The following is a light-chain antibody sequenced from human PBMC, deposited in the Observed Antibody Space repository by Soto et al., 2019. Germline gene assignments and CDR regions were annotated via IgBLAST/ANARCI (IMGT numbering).Light chain of an antibody. J-gene: IGLJ3*02. Sequence: QSALTQPASVSGSPGQSITISCTGTSSDVGGYDYVSWYQQYPGKAPKLMIYEVRNRPSGVSNRFSGSKSGNTASLTISGLRVGDEADYYCGSYTNGDIWVFGGGTKLPVL. CDR1: SSDVGGYDY. V-gene: IGLV2-14*01. CDR3: GSYTNGDIWV. CDR2: EVR.